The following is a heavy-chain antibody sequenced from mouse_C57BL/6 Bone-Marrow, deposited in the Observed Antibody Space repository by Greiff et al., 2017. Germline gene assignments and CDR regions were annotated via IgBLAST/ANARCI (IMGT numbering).Heavy chain of an antibody. CDR3: ARRGGRWLPYYFDY. Sequence: QVQLQQSGPELVKPGASVKISCKASGYAFSSSWMNWVKQRPGKGLEWIGRIYPGDGDTNYNGKFKGKATLTADKSSSTAYMQLSSLTSEDSAVYFCARRGGRWLPYYFDYWGQGTTLTVSS. CDR2: IYPGDGDT. V-gene: IGHV1-82*01. CDR1: GYAFSSSW. D-gene: IGHD2-3*01. J-gene: IGHJ2*01.